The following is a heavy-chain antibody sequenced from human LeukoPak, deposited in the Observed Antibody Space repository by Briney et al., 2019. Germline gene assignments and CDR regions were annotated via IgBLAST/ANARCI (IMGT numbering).Heavy chain of an antibody. CDR3: ASDRRYCSGGSCYPDY. CDR1: GYTFTSYG. D-gene: IGHD2-15*01. Sequence: ASVKVSCKASGYTFTSYGISWMRQAPGQGLEWMGWISAYNGNTNYAQTLQGRVTMTTDTSTSTAYMALRSLRSDDTAAYYCASDRRYCSGGSCYPDYWGQGTLVTVSS. CDR2: ISAYNGNT. J-gene: IGHJ4*02. V-gene: IGHV1-18*01.